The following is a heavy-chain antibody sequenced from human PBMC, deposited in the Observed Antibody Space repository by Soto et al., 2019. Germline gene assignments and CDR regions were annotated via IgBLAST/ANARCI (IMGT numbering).Heavy chain of an antibody. CDR2: INIDGSDT. CDR1: GFTFSNYW. D-gene: IGHD3-10*01. J-gene: IGHJ4*02. Sequence: PGGSLRLSCAASGFTFSNYWMHWVRQTPGMGLVWVSHINIDGSDTTYADSVRGRFTISRDNAKNTLYLQMNSLRAEDTAVYYCARATGADKEDYWGQGSLVTVSS. CDR3: ARATGADKEDY. V-gene: IGHV3-74*01.